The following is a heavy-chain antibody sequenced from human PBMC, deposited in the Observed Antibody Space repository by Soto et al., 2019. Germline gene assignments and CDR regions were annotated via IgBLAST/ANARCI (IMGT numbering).Heavy chain of an antibody. CDR2: IYYSGST. CDR3: ARQWPDPATPYYYYGMDV. D-gene: IGHD2-15*01. Sequence: SETLSLTCTVSGGSISSSSYYWGWIRQPPGKGLEWIGSIYYSGSTYYNPSLKSRVTISVDTSKNQFSLKLSSVTAADTAVYYCARQWPDPATPYYYYGMDVWGQGTTVTVSS. V-gene: IGHV4-39*01. J-gene: IGHJ6*02. CDR1: GGSISSSSYY.